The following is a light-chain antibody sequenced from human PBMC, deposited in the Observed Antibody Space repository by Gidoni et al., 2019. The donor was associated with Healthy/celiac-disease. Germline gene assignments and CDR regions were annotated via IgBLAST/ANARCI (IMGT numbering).Light chain of an antibody. Sequence: DIQMTQSPSSLSVSVGDRVTITCQASQDISKYLNWYQQKPGKAPKLLIYDASNLETGVPSRFSGSGSGTDFTFTISSLQPEDIATYYRQQYDNLPFTFGPGTKVDIK. V-gene: IGKV1-33*01. CDR1: QDISKY. CDR2: DAS. J-gene: IGKJ3*01. CDR3: QQYDNLPFT.